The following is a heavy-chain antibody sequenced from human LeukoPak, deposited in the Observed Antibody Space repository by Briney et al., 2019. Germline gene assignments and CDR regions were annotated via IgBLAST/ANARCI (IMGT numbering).Heavy chain of an antibody. CDR1: GFTVSSNY. CDR2: IYSGGST. J-gene: IGHJ3*01. V-gene: IGHV3-53*01. D-gene: IGHD3-22*01. Sequence: PGGSLRLSCAASGFTVSSNYMSWVRQAPGKGLEWVSVIYSGGSTYYADSVKGRFTISRDNSENTLYLQMNSLRAEDTAVYYCASPGYLDSSGYYSWGQGTMVTVSS. CDR3: ASPGYLDSSGYYS.